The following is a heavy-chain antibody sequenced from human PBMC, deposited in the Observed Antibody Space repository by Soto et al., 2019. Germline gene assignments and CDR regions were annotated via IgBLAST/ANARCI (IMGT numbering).Heavy chain of an antibody. V-gene: IGHV3-23*01. J-gene: IGHJ4*02. CDR3: AKDRNYPRDQFHY. D-gene: IGHD1-7*01. CDR1: GFTFSTYA. CDR2: ISANGQGI. Sequence: GGALRPSCAASGFTFSTYAPRWVRPAPGKGLEWVSAISANGQGIYYADSVRGRFTISRDNSKNTIFLHMDSLRAEDTAVYYCAKDRNYPRDQFHYWGQGTLVTVSS.